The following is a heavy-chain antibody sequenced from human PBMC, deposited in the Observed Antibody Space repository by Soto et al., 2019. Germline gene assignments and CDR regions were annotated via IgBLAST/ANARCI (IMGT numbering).Heavy chain of an antibody. Sequence: SETLSLTCAVYGGSFSGCYWSWIRQPPGKGLEWIGEINHSGSTNYNPSLKSRVTISVDTSKNQFSLKLSSVTAADTAVYYCARGSHLSSSWYNYYYYGMDVWGQATTVTVSS. CDR1: GGSFSGCY. J-gene: IGHJ6*02. D-gene: IGHD6-13*01. CDR2: INHSGST. CDR3: ARGSHLSSSWYNYYYYGMDV. V-gene: IGHV4-34*01.